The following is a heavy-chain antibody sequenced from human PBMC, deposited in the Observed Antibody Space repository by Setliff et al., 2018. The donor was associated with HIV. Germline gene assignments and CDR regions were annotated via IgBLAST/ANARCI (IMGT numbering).Heavy chain of an antibody. J-gene: IGHJ5*02. CDR2: KSFDGSNK. D-gene: IGHD2-8*01. V-gene: IGHV3-30*04. CDR1: GFTFSSYA. CDR3: ARVRTNPVYGVISTRFDP. Sequence: PGGSLRLSCAASGFTFSSYAMHWVRQAPGKGLEWVAVKSFDGSNKYYANYVKGRFTISGDKSKNTLYLQMNSLREDDTAVYYCARVRTNPVYGVISTRFDPWGQGSLVTVSS.